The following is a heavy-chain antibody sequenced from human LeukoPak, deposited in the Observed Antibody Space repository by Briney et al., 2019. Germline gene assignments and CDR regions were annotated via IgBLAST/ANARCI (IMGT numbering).Heavy chain of an antibody. CDR2: INHSGST. Sequence: SGTLSLTCAVYGGSFSGYYWSWIRQPPGKGLEWIGEINHSGSTNYNPSLKSRVTISVDTSKNQFSLKLSSVTAADTAVYYCARSHSSSWYIWYFDLWGRGTLVTVSS. D-gene: IGHD6-13*01. J-gene: IGHJ2*01. CDR3: ARSHSSSWYIWYFDL. V-gene: IGHV4-34*01. CDR1: GGSFSGYY.